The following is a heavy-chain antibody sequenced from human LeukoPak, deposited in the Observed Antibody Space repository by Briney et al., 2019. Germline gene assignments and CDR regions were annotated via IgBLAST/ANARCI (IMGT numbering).Heavy chain of an antibody. J-gene: IGHJ4*02. D-gene: IGHD6-19*01. CDR3: ATLTPPYSSGRRGGY. CDR1: GGSISSYY. CDR2: INHSGST. V-gene: IGHV4-34*01. Sequence: PSETLSLTCTVSGGSISSYYWSWIRQPAGKGLEWIGEINHSGSTNYNPSLKSRVTISVDTSKNQFSLKLSSVTAADTAVYYCATLTPPYSSGRRGGYWGQGTLVTVSS.